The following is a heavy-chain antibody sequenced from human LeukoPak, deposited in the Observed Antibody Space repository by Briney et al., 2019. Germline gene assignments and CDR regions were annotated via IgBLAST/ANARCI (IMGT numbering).Heavy chain of an antibody. J-gene: IGHJ4*02. CDR2: MNPNSGNT. V-gene: IGHV1-8*01. Sequence: GASVKVSCKASGYTFTSYDINWVRQATGQGLEWMGWMNPNSGNTGYAQKFQGRVTMTRNTSISTAYMELSSLRSEDMAVYYCARRVAAAELFFEYWGQGTLVTVSS. CDR3: ARRVAAAELFFEY. CDR1: GYTFTSYD. D-gene: IGHD6-13*01.